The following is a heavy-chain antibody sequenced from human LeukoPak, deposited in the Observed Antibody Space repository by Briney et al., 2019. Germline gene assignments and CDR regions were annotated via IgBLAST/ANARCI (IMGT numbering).Heavy chain of an antibody. Sequence: SETLSLTCTVSGGSISSYYWSWIRQPPGKGLEWIGYIYYTGTTNYNPSLKSRVTISVDTSKNQFSLKLSSVTAADTAVYYCARGGWRLDYWGQRTLVTVSS. CDR1: GGSISSYY. CDR2: IYYTGTT. CDR3: ARGGWRLDY. D-gene: IGHD2-15*01. J-gene: IGHJ4*02. V-gene: IGHV4-59*01.